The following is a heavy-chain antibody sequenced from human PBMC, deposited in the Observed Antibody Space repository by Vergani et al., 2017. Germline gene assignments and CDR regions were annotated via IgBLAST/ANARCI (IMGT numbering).Heavy chain of an antibody. CDR2: ISSSGSTI. CDR1: GFTFSSYE. V-gene: IGHV3-48*03. CDR3: ARAHYYYGMDV. Sequence: EVQLVESGGGLVQPGGSLRLSCAASGFTFSSYEMNWVRQAPGKGLEWVSYISSSGSTIYYADSVKGRFTISRDNAKNSLYLQMNSLRAEDTAVYYFARAHYYYGMDVWGQGTTVTVSS. J-gene: IGHJ6*02.